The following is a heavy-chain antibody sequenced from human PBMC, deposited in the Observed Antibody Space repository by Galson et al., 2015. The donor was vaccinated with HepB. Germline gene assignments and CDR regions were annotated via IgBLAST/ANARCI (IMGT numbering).Heavy chain of an antibody. D-gene: IGHD4-17*01. CDR3: AYGSDV. CDR2: TYFRSQWRI. J-gene: IGHJ6*02. V-gene: IGHV6-1*01. CDR1: GDSVTSNSAV. Sequence: CAISGDSVTSNSAVWNWIRQSPSRGLEWLGRTYFRSQWRIDYSVSVKSRITINADTSKNQFSLHLNSMTPEDTAVYYCAYGSDVWGQGTTVIVSS.